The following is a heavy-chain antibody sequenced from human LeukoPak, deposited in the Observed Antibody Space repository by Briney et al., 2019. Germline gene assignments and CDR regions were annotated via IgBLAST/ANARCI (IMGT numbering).Heavy chain of an antibody. CDR2: IYYSGST. Sequence: SETLSLTCTVSGGSISSYYWSWIGQPPGKGLEWIGYIYYSGSTNYNPSLKSRVTISVDTSKNQFSLKLSSVTAADTAVYYCARVSAAAGAHDYWGQGTLVPVSS. J-gene: IGHJ4*02. CDR3: ARVSAAAGAHDY. CDR1: GGSISSYY. V-gene: IGHV4-59*01. D-gene: IGHD6-13*01.